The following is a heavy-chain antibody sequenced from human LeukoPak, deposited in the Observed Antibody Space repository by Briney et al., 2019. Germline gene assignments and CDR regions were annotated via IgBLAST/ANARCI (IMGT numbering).Heavy chain of an antibody. V-gene: IGHV1-58*02. D-gene: IGHD1-7*01. J-gene: IGHJ6*02. CDR2: IVVGSGNT. CDR1: GFTFTSSA. CDR3: AALGKSTGTTPCYYGMDV. Sequence: SVKVSCKASGFTFTSSAMQWVRQARGQRLEWIGWIVVGSGNTNYAQKFQERVTITRDMSTSTAYMELSSLRSEDTAVYYCAALGKSTGTTPCYYGMDVWGQGTTVTVSS.